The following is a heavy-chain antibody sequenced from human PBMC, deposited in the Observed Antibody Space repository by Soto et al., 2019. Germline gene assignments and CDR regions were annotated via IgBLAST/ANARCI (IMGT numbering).Heavy chain of an antibody. CDR1: GFIFTSYS. CDR3: ARDRSADRFVQYFQL. J-gene: IGHJ1*01. V-gene: IGHV3-21*01. D-gene: IGHD6-19*01. Sequence: EVQLVESGGGLVQRGGSLRLSCAASGFIFTSYSMVWVRQAPGKGLEWVSSISSRSDSIYYADSVKGRFPISRDNAQNSLYLQMNSLTAEYTAVYYCARDRSADRFVQYFQLCGPGTLVTVSS. CDR2: ISSRSDSI.